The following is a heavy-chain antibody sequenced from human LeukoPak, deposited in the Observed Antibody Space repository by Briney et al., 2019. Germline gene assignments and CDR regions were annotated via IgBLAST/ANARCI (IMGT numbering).Heavy chain of an antibody. J-gene: IGHJ4*02. Sequence: GGSLRLSCAASGFTFSSYGMHWVRQAPGKGLEWVAFIRYDGSNKYYADSVKGRFTISRDNSKNTLYLQMNSLRAEDTAVYYCAKGRWGYCSSTSCYTIPIHDCWGQGTLVTVSS. CDR1: GFTFSSYG. CDR2: IRYDGSNK. V-gene: IGHV3-30*02. CDR3: AKGRWGYCSSTSCYTIPIHDC. D-gene: IGHD2-2*02.